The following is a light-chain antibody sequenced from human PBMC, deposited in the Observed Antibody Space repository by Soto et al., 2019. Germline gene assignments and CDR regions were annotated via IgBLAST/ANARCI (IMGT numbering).Light chain of an antibody. CDR3: QRDGTSPWA. J-gene: IGKJ1*01. Sequence: EIVLTQSPGTLSLSPGERATLSCRASQSVSGIYLAWYQQKPGQAPRLLIYGASSRATGIPDRFTGSGSGTDFTLTISGRGPEDFGVYYCQRDGTSPWALGQGTKVEIK. CDR1: QSVSGIY. V-gene: IGKV3-20*01. CDR2: GAS.